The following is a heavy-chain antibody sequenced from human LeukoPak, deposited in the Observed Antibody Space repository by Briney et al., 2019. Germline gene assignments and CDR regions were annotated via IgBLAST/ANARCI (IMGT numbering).Heavy chain of an antibody. V-gene: IGHV4-31*03. CDR1: GGSISSGGYY. CDR2: IYYSGST. CDR3: ARELEGQIDY. J-gene: IGHJ4*02. D-gene: IGHD3-3*01. Sequence: SETLSLTCTVSGGSISSGGYYWSWIRQHPGKGLEWIGYIYYSGSTYYNPSLKSRVTISVDTSKNQFSLKLGSVTAADTAVYYCARELEGQIDYWGQGTLVTVSS.